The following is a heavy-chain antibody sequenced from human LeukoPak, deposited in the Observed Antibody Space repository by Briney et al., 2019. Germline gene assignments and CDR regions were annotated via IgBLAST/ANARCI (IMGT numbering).Heavy chain of an antibody. J-gene: IGHJ4*02. Sequence: GGSLRLSCAASGFTFSTYSMSWVRQAPGKGLEWVSAIRGGGENTYYADSVKGRFTISRDNSKDTLSLQMSSLRAEDTAVYYCAKISWDGRGTFYWGQGTLVTVSS. CDR1: GFTFSTYS. CDR2: IRGGGENT. V-gene: IGHV3-23*01. CDR3: AKISWDGRGTFY. D-gene: IGHD2-15*01.